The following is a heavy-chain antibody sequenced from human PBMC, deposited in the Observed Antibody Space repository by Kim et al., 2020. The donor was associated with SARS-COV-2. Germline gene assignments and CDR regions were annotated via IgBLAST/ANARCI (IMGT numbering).Heavy chain of an antibody. J-gene: IGHJ6*02. V-gene: IGHV3-11*06. D-gene: IGHD6-13*01. Sequence: GGSLRLSCAASGFTFSDYYMSWIRQAPGKGLEWVSYISSSSSYTNYADSVKGRFTISRDNAKNSLYLQMNILRAEDTAVYYCASLYSKSWQYYYYGMDVWGQETTVTVSS. CDR2: ISSSSSYT. CDR1: GFTFSDYY. CDR3: ASLYSKSWQYYYYGMDV.